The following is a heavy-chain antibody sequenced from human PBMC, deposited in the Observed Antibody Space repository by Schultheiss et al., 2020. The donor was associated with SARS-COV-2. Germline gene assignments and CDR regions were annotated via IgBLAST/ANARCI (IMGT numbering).Heavy chain of an antibody. CDR2: IYYSGST. V-gene: IGHV4-59*01. CDR3: ARVRPYCGGDCYSWWFDP. CDR1: GGSISSYY. J-gene: IGHJ5*02. Sequence: SETLSLTCTFSGGSISSYYWSWIRQPPGKGLEWIGYIYYSGSTNYNPSLKSRVTITVDTSRNQFSLKLSSVTAADTAVYYCARVRPYCGGDCYSWWFDPWGQGTLVTVSS. D-gene: IGHD2-21*01.